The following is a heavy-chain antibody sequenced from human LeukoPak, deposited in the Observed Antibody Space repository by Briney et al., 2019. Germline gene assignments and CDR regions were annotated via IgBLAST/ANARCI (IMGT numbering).Heavy chain of an antibody. J-gene: IGHJ4*02. V-gene: IGHV3-74*01. CDR3: ARDTDGLHY. CDR1: GITFSNYR. Sequence: GGSPRLSCATSGITFSNYRMHWVRQVPGKGLEWVSRISGDGTTISYADSVKGRFTISRDNAKNTLYLQMSSLRAEDTAVYYCARDTDGLHYWGQGALVTVSS. D-gene: IGHD2-8*02. CDR2: ISGDGTTI.